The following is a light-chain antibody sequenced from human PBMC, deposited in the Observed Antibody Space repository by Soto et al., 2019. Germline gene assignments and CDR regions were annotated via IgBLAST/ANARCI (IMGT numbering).Light chain of an antibody. CDR1: QSVSSY. V-gene: IGKV3-11*01. Sequence: EIVLTQSPATLSLSPGERATLSCRASQSVSSYLAWYQQRPGQPPRLLIYDASNRATGIPARFSGSGSGTDFPLTISSLEPEDFAIYYCQQRSGWPPIFTFGTGTKVDI. CDR3: QQRSGWPPIFT. J-gene: IGKJ3*01. CDR2: DAS.